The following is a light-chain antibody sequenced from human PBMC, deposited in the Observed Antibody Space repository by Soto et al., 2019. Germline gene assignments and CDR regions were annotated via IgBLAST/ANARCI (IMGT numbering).Light chain of an antibody. CDR3: QQRYSTLWT. J-gene: IGKJ1*01. CDR2: AAS. Sequence: DIQMTQSPSSLSASVGDRVTITCRASQSISSYLNWYQQKPGKAPKLLIYAASSLQSGVPSRFSGSGSGPDFTLTISSLQPEDFATYYCQQRYSTLWTFGQGTKVEIK. CDR1: QSISSY. V-gene: IGKV1-39*01.